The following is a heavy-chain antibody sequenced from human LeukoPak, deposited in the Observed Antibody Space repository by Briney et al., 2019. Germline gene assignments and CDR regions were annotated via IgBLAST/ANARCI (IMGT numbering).Heavy chain of an antibody. Sequence: GGSLRLSCAASGFTFSSYAMSWVRQAPGKGLEWVSFISTSSSYIHNADSVKGRFTISRDNAENSLYLQMNSLRAEDTAVYYCARAAIAAARIYYYMDVWGKGTTVTVSS. CDR3: ARAAIAAARIYYYMDV. CDR1: GFTFSSYA. D-gene: IGHD6-13*01. CDR2: ISTSSSYI. J-gene: IGHJ6*03. V-gene: IGHV3-21*01.